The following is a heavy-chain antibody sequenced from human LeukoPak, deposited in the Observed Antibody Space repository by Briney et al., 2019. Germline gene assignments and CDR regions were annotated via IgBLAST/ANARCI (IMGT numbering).Heavy chain of an antibody. Sequence: PGGSLRLSCAASGFTFSSYAMSWVRQAPGMGLEWVSAISGSGGSTYYADSVKGRFTISRDNSKNTLYLQMNSLRAEDTAVYYCASQVRQSSSWYEDYWGQGTLVTVSS. J-gene: IGHJ4*02. CDR2: ISGSGGST. CDR1: GFTFSSYA. CDR3: ASQVRQSSSWYEDY. V-gene: IGHV3-23*01. D-gene: IGHD6-13*01.